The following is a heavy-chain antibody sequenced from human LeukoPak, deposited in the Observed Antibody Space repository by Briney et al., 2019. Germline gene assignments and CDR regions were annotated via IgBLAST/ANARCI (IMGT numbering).Heavy chain of an antibody. V-gene: IGHV3-30-3*01. CDR2: ISYDGSNK. CDR3: AREAYGAKLGSFDY. J-gene: IGHJ4*02. CDR1: GFTFSSYA. D-gene: IGHD4-17*01. Sequence: GGSLRLSCAASGFTFSSYAMHWVRQAPGKGLEWVAVISYDGSNKYYADSVKGRFTISRDNSKNTLYLQMNSLRAEDTAVYYCAREAYGAKLGSFDYWGQGTLVTVSS.